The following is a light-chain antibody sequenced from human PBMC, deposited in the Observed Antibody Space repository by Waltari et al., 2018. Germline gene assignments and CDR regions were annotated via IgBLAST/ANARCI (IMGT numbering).Light chain of an antibody. CDR3: QHYNIWPPGYT. CDR1: QSVGSN. Sequence: EMVMTQSPATLSVSPGERATLSCRASQSVGSNVAWYQQKPGQAPMLLIYGASTRATVIPARFSGSGSGTEFTLTISSLQSEDFAVYYCQHYNIWPPGYTFGQGTKLEIK. CDR2: GAS. J-gene: IGKJ2*01. V-gene: IGKV3-15*01.